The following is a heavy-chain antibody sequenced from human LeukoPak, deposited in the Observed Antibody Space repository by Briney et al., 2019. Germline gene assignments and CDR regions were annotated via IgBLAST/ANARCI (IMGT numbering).Heavy chain of an antibody. CDR2: IYYSGST. Sequence: SETLSLTCAVSGDSITNNHWSWIRQPPGKGLEWIGYIYYSGSTNYNPSLKSRVTISVDTSKNQFSLKLSSVTAADTAVYYCARGSGSPSFRFDYWGQGTLVTVSS. CDR3: ARGSGSPSFRFDY. V-gene: IGHV4-59*01. D-gene: IGHD3-10*01. J-gene: IGHJ4*02. CDR1: GDSITNNH.